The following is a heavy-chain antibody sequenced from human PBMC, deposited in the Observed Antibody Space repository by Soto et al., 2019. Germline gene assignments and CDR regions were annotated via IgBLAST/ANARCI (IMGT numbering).Heavy chain of an antibody. V-gene: IGHV3-30-3*01. J-gene: IGHJ6*02. CDR2: ISYDGSNK. D-gene: IGHD2-15*01. Sequence: VQLVESGGDLVQPGGSLRLSCAASGFTFSSYAMHWVRQAPGKGLEWVAVISYDGSNKYYADSVKGRFTISRDNSKNTLYLQMNSLRAEDTAVYYCARDRWTRGGDYYYYYGMDVWGQGTTVTVSS. CDR3: ARDRWTRGGDYYYYYGMDV. CDR1: GFTFSSYA.